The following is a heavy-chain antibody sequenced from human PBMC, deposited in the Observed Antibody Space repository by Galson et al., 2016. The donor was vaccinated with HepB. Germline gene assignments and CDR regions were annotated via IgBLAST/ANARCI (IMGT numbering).Heavy chain of an antibody. CDR2: IWYGGSNK. CDR1: GFTFSSYG. CDR3: AREMAIAAAATFDY. V-gene: IGHV3-33*01. Sequence: SLRLSCAASGFTFSSYGMHWVRQAPGKGLEWVAGIWYGGSNKYYADSVKGRITISRDNSKNTLFLQMISLRAEDTAVYYCAREMAIAAAATFDYWGQGTLVTVS. D-gene: IGHD6-13*01. J-gene: IGHJ4*02.